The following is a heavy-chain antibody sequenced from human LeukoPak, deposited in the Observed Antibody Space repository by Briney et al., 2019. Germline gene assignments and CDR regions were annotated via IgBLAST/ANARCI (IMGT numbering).Heavy chain of an antibody. CDR3: ASPNYYGSGSYDY. CDR2: IIPIFGTA. CDR1: GGTFSSYA. D-gene: IGHD3-10*01. V-gene: IGHV1-69*13. Sequence: SVKVSCKASGGTFSSYAISWVRQAPGQGLEWMGGIIPIFGTANYAQKFQGRVTITADESTSTAYMELSSLRSEDTAVYYCASPNYYGSGSYDYWGQGTLVTVSS. J-gene: IGHJ4*02.